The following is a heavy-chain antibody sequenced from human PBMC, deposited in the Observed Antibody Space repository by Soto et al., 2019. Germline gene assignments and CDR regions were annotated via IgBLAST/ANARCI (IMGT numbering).Heavy chain of an antibody. CDR1: GGSISSGGYY. J-gene: IGHJ5*02. CDR2: IYYIGST. CDR3: ARSVFP. V-gene: IGHV4-31*03. Sequence: QVQLQESGPGLVKPSQTLSLTCTVSGGSISSGGYYWNWIRQHPGKGLEWIGYIYYIGSTYYNPSLQSRVNISLDKSKKQFSLKRSSVTAADTAVYYCARSVFPWGQGSLVTVSS.